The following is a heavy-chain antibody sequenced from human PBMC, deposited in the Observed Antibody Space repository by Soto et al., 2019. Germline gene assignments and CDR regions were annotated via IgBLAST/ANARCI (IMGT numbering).Heavy chain of an antibody. CDR1: GYSFTSQY. CDR2: INPNGGST. Sequence: QVQLVQSGAEVEKPGASVKISCKASGYSFTSQYVHWVRQAPGQGLEWMGIINPNGGSTTYAQKFQGGGTSHGDTPTGPGPPGVGRRASGDQAVLYWARGAGLRPGGGGTEPLDIWGQGTMVTVAS. V-gene: IGHV1-46*03. CDR3: ARGAGLRPGGGGTEPLDI. J-gene: IGHJ3*02. D-gene: IGHD5-12*01.